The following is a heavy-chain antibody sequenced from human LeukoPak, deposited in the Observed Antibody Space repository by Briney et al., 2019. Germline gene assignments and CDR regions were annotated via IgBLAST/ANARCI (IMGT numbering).Heavy chain of an antibody. Sequence: SETLSLTCTVSGGSISSSSYYWSWIRQPPGKGLEWIGYIYYSGSTDYNPSLKSRVTISVDTSKNQFSLKLSSVTAADTAVYYCARAYDFWPFDYWGQGTLVTVSS. D-gene: IGHD3-3*01. V-gene: IGHV4-61*01. CDR3: ARAYDFWPFDY. J-gene: IGHJ4*02. CDR1: GGSISSSSYY. CDR2: IYYSGST.